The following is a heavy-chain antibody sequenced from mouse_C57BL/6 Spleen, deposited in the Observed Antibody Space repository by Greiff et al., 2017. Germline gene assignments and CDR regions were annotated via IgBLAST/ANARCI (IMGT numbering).Heavy chain of an antibody. CDR1: GFTFSDYY. CDR3: ARDGDYYGWYFDV. V-gene: IGHV5-16*01. CDR2: INYDGSST. Sequence: EVKLMESEGGLVQPGSSMKLSCTASGFTFSDYYMAWVRQVPEKGLEWVANINYDGSSTYYLDSLKSRFIISRDNAKNILYLQMSSLKSEDTATYYCARDGDYYGWYFDVWGTGTTVTVSS. J-gene: IGHJ1*03. D-gene: IGHD1-1*01.